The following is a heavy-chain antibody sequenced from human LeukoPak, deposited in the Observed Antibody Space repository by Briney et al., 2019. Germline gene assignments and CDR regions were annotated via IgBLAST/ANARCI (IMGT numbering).Heavy chain of an antibody. CDR1: GFTFSGSA. CDR3: TPYYYDSSGYVFGFTD. J-gene: IGHJ4*02. CDR2: IRSKANSYAT. D-gene: IGHD3-22*01. Sequence: GGSLRLSCAASGFTFSGSAMHWVRQASGKGLEWVRRIRSKANSYATAYAASVEGRFTISRDDSKSTAYLQINSLKTENTPVYYCTPYYYDSSGYVFGFTDWGQGTLVTVSS. V-gene: IGHV3-73*01.